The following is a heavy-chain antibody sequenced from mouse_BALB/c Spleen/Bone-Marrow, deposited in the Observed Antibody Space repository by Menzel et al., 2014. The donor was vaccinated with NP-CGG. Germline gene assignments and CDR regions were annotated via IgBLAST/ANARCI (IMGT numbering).Heavy chain of an antibody. Sequence: VQLQQSGAELVKPGASVKLSCKASGYTFTNYWMHWVEQRPGQGLEWIGEINPSNGRTNYNEKFKSKATLTVDKSSSTAYMQLSSVTSEGTTVYYFARGFDYWGQGTTLTVSS. CDR1: GYTFTNYW. V-gene: IGHV1S81*02. J-gene: IGHJ2*01. CDR3: ARGFDY. CDR2: INPSNGRT.